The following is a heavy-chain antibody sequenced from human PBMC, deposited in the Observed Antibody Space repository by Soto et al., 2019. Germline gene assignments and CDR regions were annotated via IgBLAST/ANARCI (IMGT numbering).Heavy chain of an antibody. CDR1: GFTFSSYS. CDR3: ARGLSVKTTVTTTALY. D-gene: IGHD4-17*01. J-gene: IGHJ4*02. Sequence: PGGSLRLSCAASGFTFSSYSMNGVRQAPGKGLEWVSSISSSSSYIYYADSVKGRFTISRDNAKNSLYLQMNSLRAEDTAVYYCARGLSVKTTVTTTALYWGQGTLVTVSS. CDR2: ISSSSSYI. V-gene: IGHV3-21*01.